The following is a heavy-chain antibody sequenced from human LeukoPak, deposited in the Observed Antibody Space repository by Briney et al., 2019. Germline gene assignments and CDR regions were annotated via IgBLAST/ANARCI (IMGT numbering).Heavy chain of an antibody. V-gene: IGHV4-61*02. CDR1: GGSISSGSYY. CDR3: ARVGAYYYGSGSYGY. D-gene: IGHD3-10*01. J-gene: IGHJ4*02. Sequence: SETLSLTCTVSGGSISSGSYYWSWIRQPAGKGLEWIGRIYTSGSTNYNPSLKSRVTISVDTSKNQFSLKLSSVTAADTAVYYCARVGAYYYGSGSYGYWGQGTLVTVSS. CDR2: IYTSGST.